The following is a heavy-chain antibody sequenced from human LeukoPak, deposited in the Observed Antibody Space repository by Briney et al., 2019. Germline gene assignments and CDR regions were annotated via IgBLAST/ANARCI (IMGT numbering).Heavy chain of an antibody. D-gene: IGHD4-17*01. CDR2: INPNSGGT. CDR1: GYTFTGYY. J-gene: IGHJ4*02. CDR3: ARLQTVTSSSGFGY. V-gene: IGHV1-2*02. Sequence: ASVKVSCKASGYTFTGYYMHWVRQAPGQGLEWMGWINPNSGGTNYAQKFQGRVTMTRDTSISTAYMELSRLRSDDTAVYYCARLQTVTSSSGFGYWGQGTLVTVSS.